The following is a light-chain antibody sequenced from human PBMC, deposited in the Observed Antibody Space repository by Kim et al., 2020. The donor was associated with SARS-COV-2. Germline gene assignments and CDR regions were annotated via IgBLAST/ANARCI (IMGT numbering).Light chain of an antibody. V-gene: IGKV3-15*01. CDR3: QQYNTWPPKT. CDR2: GAS. J-gene: IGKJ1*01. CDR1: QSVYSN. Sequence: EIVMAQSPATLSVSPGERATLSCRASQSVYSNLAWYQQKPGQAPRPLIYGASTRATGIPDRFSGSGSGTEFTLTISSLQSEDFAVYYCQQYNTWPPKTFGQGTKVDIK.